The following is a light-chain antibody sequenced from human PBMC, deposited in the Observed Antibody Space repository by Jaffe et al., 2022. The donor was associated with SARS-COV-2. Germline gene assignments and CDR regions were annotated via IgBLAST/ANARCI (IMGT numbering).Light chain of an antibody. CDR1: GSDVGGYNS. CDR3: SSYTSSSTNWV. Sequence: QSALTQPASVSGSPGQSITISCTGTGSDVGGYNSVSWYQQHPGKAPKLMIYNVSNRPSGVSNRFSGSKSGNTASLTISGLQAEDEADYYCSSYTSSSTNWVFGGGTKLTVL. J-gene: IGLJ3*02. CDR2: NVS. V-gene: IGLV2-14*03.